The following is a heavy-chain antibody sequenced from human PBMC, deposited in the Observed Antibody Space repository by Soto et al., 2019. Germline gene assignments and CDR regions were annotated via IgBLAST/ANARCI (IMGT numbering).Heavy chain of an antibody. V-gene: IGHV3-23*01. CDR1: GCTFSSYA. CDR2: ISGSGGST. CDR3: ANIAARPVDYGMDV. D-gene: IGHD6-6*01. Sequence: PGGSLRLSCAASGCTFSSYAMSWVRQAPGKGLEWVSAISGSGGSTYYADSVKGRFTISRDNSKNTLYLQMNSLRAEDTAVYYCANIAARPVDYGMDVWGQGTTVTVSS. J-gene: IGHJ6*02.